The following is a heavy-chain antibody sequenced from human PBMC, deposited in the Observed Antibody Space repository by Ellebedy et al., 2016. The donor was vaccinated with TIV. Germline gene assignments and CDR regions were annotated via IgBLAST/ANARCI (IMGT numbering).Heavy chain of an antibody. V-gene: IGHV3-74*01. Sequence: GGSLRLXCAASGFTFSSYWMHWVRQAPGKGLVWVSRINSDGSSTSYADSVKGRFTISRDNAKNTLYLQMNSLRAEDTAVYYCARPPFLPYYYDSSGYYYWGQGTLVTVSS. CDR1: GFTFSSYW. CDR2: INSDGSST. CDR3: ARPPFLPYYYDSSGYYY. D-gene: IGHD3-22*01. J-gene: IGHJ4*02.